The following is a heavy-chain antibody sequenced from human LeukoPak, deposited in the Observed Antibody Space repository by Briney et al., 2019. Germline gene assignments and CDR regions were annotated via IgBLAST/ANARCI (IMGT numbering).Heavy chain of an antibody. CDR3: ARDLLDTAMWEFDY. CDR2: INPNSGVT. J-gene: IGHJ4*02. V-gene: IGHV1-2*02. Sequence: ASVKVSCKASGYTFTDYRMHWVRQAPGQGLEWMGWINPNSGVTKYTQKFQDRITLTRDTSITTAYMELSSLRSDDTAVYYCARDLLDTAMWEFDYWGQGTLVTVSS. CDR1: GYTFTDYR. D-gene: IGHD5-18*01.